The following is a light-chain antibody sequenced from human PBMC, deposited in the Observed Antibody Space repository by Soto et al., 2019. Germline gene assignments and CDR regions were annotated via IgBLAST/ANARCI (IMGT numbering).Light chain of an antibody. J-gene: IGKJ4*01. CDR1: QTIGDND. CDR3: QQYGSSPH. CDR2: GAS. V-gene: IGKV3-20*01. Sequence: EFVLTQSPDTLSLSPGERGTLSCRASQTIGDNDLAWYQQKPGQAPRLLIYGASSRATGIPDRFSGSGSGTDFTLTISSLEPEDFAVYYCQQYGSSPHFGGGTKVDIK.